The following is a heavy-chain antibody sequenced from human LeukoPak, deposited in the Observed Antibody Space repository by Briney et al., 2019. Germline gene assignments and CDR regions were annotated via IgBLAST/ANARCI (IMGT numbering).Heavy chain of an antibody. CDR1: GYTFTSYG. Sequence: ASVKVSCKASGYTFTSYGISWVRQAPGQGLEWVGWISAYNGNTNYAQKLQGRATMTTDTSTSTAYMELRSLRSDDTAVYYCARSEITMVRGVIITSYFDYWGQGTLVTVSS. J-gene: IGHJ4*02. D-gene: IGHD3-10*01. CDR2: ISAYNGNT. CDR3: ARSEITMVRGVIITSYFDY. V-gene: IGHV1-18*04.